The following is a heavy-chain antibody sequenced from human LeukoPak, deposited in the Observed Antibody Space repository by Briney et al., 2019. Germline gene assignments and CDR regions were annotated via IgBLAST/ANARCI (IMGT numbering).Heavy chain of an antibody. V-gene: IGHV3-7*01. Sequence: PGGSLRLSCAASGFTFSSYWMSWVRQAPGKGLEWVANIKQDGSEKYYVDSVKGRFTISRDNAKNSLYLQMNSLRAEDTAVYYCARDRRGRVLGYYYYYMDVWGKGTTVTVSS. CDR1: GFTFSSYW. D-gene: IGHD7-27*01. J-gene: IGHJ6*03. CDR3: ARDRRGRVLGYYYYYMDV. CDR2: IKQDGSEK.